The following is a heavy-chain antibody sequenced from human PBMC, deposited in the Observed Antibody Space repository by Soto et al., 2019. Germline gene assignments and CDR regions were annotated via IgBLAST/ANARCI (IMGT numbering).Heavy chain of an antibody. Sequence: QVQLVESGGGVVQPGRSLRLSCAASGFTFSSYAMHWVRQAPGKGLEWVAVISYDGSNKYYADSVKGRFTISRDNSKNTLYLQMNSLRAVDTAVYYCARGYYYDSSGYLTDAFDIWGQGTMVTVSS. D-gene: IGHD3-22*01. J-gene: IGHJ3*02. CDR1: GFTFSSYA. CDR2: ISYDGSNK. CDR3: ARGYYYDSSGYLTDAFDI. V-gene: IGHV3-30-3*01.